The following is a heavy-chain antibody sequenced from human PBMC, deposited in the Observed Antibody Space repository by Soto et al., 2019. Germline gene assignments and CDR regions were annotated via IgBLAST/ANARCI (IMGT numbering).Heavy chain of an antibody. D-gene: IGHD3-10*01. J-gene: IGHJ4*02. V-gene: IGHV1-18*01. CDR1: GYTFTNYG. CDR2: ISAYNDNT. Sequence: GASVKVSCKASGYTFTNYGISWVRQAPGQGLEWMGWISAYNDNTNYAQKLQGRVTMTTDTSTSTVYMELRSLRSDDTAVYYCARSGFYGSESRPYYFDSWGQGTLVTVSS. CDR3: ARSGFYGSESRPYYFDS.